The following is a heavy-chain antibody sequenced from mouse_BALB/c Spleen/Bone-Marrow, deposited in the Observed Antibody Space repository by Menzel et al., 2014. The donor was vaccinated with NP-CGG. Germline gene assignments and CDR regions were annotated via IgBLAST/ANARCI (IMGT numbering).Heavy chain of an antibody. V-gene: IGHV1-15*01. J-gene: IGHJ3*01. CDR3: TEGGFAY. CDR2: IDPETGDT. Sequence: VHLVASGAELVRPGASVTLSCPASGDTFTDTEMHWVKQTPMHGLEWIGTIDPETGDTIYNQKFKGKATLTADKSSITADMELRSLTSEDSAVYYWTEGGFAYGGQGTLVTVSA. CDR1: GDTFTDTE.